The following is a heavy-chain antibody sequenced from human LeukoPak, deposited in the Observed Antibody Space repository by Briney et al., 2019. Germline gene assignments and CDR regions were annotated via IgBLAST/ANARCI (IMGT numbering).Heavy chain of an antibody. Sequence: ASVKVSCKASGYTFTGYYMHWVRQAPGQGLEWMGRINPNSGGTNYAQKFQGRVTMTRDTSISTAYIELSRLRSDDTAVYYCARLSVDTAMVAAFDIWGQGTMVTVSS. CDR2: INPNSGGT. V-gene: IGHV1-2*06. D-gene: IGHD5-18*01. J-gene: IGHJ3*02. CDR3: ARLSVDTAMVAAFDI. CDR1: GYTFTGYY.